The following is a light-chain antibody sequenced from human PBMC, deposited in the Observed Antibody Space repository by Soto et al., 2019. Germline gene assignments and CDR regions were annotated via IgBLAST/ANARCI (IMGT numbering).Light chain of an antibody. CDR2: AAS. Sequence: EIVLTQSPDTLSLSPGERVTLSCRASQSVSSSLLAWYQQKPGQAPRPLISAASSRATGIPDRFSGRGSGTEFTLTISRLEPEDFATYYCQHYNSYSEAFGQGTKVELK. V-gene: IGKV3-20*01. J-gene: IGKJ1*01. CDR1: QSVSSSL. CDR3: QHYNSYSEA.